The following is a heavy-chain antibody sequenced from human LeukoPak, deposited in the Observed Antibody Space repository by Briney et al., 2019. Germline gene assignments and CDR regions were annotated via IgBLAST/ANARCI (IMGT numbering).Heavy chain of an antibody. J-gene: IGHJ3*02. CDR2: ISSSGSTI. CDR1: GFTFSDYY. D-gene: IGHD4-17*01. V-gene: IGHV3-11*01. CDR3: ARTNTVLDAFDI. Sequence: SGGSLRLSCAASGFTFSDYYMSWIRQAPGKGLEWVSYISSSGSTIYYADSVKGRFTISRDNAKSSLYLQMNSLRAEDTAVYYCARTNTVLDAFDIWGQGTMVTVSS.